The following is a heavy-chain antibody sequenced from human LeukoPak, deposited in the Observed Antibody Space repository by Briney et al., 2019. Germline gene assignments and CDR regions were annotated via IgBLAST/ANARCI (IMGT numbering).Heavy chain of an antibody. J-gene: IGHJ4*02. Sequence: SETLSLTCAVSGYSISSGRYWGWIRQPPGKGLEWIGSVFHSGSTYYNPSLKSRVTISVDTSKNQFSLNLRAVTAADTAVYYCARSLSTAGIDYWGQGTLVTVSS. CDR2: VFHSGST. V-gene: IGHV4-38-2*01. CDR1: GYSISSGRY. D-gene: IGHD2-2*01. CDR3: ARSLSTAGIDY.